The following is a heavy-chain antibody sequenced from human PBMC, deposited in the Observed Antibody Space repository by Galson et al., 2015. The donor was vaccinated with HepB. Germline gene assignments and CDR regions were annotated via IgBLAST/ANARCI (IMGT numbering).Heavy chain of an antibody. CDR3: ARGMYYEDYYGMDV. CDR1: GFTFSSYA. J-gene: IGHJ6*02. V-gene: IGHV3-30*04. CDR2: ISYDGSNK. D-gene: IGHD3-3*01. Sequence: SLRLSCAASGFTFSSYAMHWVRQAPGKGLEWVAVISYDGSNKYYADSVKGRFTISRDNSKNTLYLQMNSLRAEDTAVYYCARGMYYEDYYGMDVWGQGTTVTVSS.